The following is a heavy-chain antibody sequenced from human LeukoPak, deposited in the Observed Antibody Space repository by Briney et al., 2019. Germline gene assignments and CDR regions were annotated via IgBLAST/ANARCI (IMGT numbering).Heavy chain of an antibody. Sequence: SGPTLVNPTQTLTLTCTFSGFSLSTSGVGVGWIRQPPGKALEWLALIYWDDDKRYSPSLKSRLTITKDTSKNQVVLTMTNMDPVDTATYYCANDNYYDSSGTDAFDIWGQGTMVTVSS. D-gene: IGHD3-22*01. V-gene: IGHV2-5*02. CDR3: ANDNYYDSSGTDAFDI. CDR2: IYWDDDK. CDR1: GFSLSTSGVG. J-gene: IGHJ3*02.